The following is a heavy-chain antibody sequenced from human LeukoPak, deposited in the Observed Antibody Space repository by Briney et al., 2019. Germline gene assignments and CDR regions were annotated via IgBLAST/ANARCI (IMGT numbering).Heavy chain of an antibody. Sequence: PSETLSLTCAVYGGSFSGYYWSWIRQPPGRGLEWIGEINHSGSTNYNPSLKSRVTISVDTSKNQFSLKLSSVTAADTAVYYCARKNSSGWPHVGKNYFDYWGQGTLVTVSS. CDR3: ARKNSSGWPHVGKNYFDY. J-gene: IGHJ4*02. D-gene: IGHD6-19*01. CDR2: INHSGST. CDR1: GGSFSGYY. V-gene: IGHV4-34*01.